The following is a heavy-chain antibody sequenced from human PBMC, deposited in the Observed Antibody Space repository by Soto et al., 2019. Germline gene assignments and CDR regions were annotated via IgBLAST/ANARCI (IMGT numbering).Heavy chain of an antibody. CDR1: GYTFSNYG. V-gene: IGHV1-18*01. CDR3: ARDLPTRGSGERWFDP. J-gene: IGHJ5*02. Sequence: EASVKVSCKSSGYTFSNYGISWVRQAAGQGLEWMGWISAYNGNTNYAQKLQGRVTMTTDTSTSTAYLELRSLRSDDTAVYYCARDLPTRGSGERWFDPWGQGTLVTAPQ. CDR2: ISAYNGNT. D-gene: IGHD4-17*01.